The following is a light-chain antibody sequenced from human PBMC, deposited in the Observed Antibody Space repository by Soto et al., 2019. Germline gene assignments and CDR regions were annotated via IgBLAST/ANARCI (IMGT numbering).Light chain of an antibody. CDR2: SNN. Sequence: QSVLTQPPSASGTPGQRVTISCSGSSSNIGSKTVNWYQQLPGTAPKVLIYSNNQRPSGVPDRFSGSKSGTSASLAISGLQSEDEADYYYAAWDDSLNGWVFGGGTKLTVL. CDR3: AAWDDSLNGWV. V-gene: IGLV1-44*01. CDR1: SSNIGSKT. J-gene: IGLJ3*02.